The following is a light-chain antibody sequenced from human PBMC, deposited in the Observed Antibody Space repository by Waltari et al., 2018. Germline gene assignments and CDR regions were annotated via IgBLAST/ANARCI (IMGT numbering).Light chain of an antibody. Sequence: QSVLTQPPSVSGAPGQRVTIPCTGSSPNLGAGYDVHWFQHLPGTAPNLPSYGNNNRPSGVPDRFSGSKSGTSASLAISGLQAEDEADYYCQSYDSSLRVSLVVFGGGTKLTVL. CDR3: QSYDSSLRVSLVV. V-gene: IGLV1-40*01. CDR2: GNN. J-gene: IGLJ2*01. CDR1: SPNLGAGYD.